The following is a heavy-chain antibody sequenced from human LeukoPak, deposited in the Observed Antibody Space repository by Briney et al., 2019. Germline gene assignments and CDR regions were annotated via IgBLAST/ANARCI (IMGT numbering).Heavy chain of an antibody. CDR3: ATVSVRYSYGYRYYYGMDV. CDR2: FDPEDGET. CDR1: GYTLTELA. J-gene: IGHJ6*02. V-gene: IGHV1-24*01. Sequence: ASVKVSCKVSGYTLTELAMHWVRQAPGKGLEWMGGFDPEDGETIYAQKFQGRVTMTEDTSTDTAYMDLSSVRSEDTAVYSCATVSVRYSYGYRYYYGMDVWGQGTTVTVSS. D-gene: IGHD5-18*01.